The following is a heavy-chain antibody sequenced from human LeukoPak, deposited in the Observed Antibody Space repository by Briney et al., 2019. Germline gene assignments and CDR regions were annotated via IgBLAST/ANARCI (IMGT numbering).Heavy chain of an antibody. CDR3: ERAGGSAWYGGAYFGY. Sequence: ASVKVSCKASGYTFTSYGISWVRQAPGQGLEWMGSISGHDGHTNYAPNLQGRVTLTTDTSTATAYMELRSLISDDTAVYYCERAGGSAWYGGAYFGYWGQGSLVTVSS. D-gene: IGHD6-19*01. CDR1: GYTFTSYG. J-gene: IGHJ4*02. V-gene: IGHV1-18*01. CDR2: ISGHDGHT.